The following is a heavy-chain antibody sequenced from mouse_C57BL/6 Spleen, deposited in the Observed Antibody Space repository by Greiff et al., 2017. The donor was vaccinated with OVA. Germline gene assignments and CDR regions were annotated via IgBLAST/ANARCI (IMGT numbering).Heavy chain of an antibody. CDR3: ARVYREGFAY. J-gene: IGHJ3*01. V-gene: IGHV1-50*01. CDR1: GYTFTSYW. CDR2: IDPSDSYT. D-gene: IGHD5-1*01. Sequence: QVQLQQPGAELVKPGASVKLSCKASGYTFTSYWMQWVKQRPGQGLEWIGEIDPSDSYTNYNQKFKGKATLTVDTSSSTAYMQLSSLTSEDSAVYYCARVYREGFAYWGQGTLVTVSA.